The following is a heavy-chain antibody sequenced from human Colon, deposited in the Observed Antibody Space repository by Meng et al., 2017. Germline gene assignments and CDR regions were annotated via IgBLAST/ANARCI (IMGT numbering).Heavy chain of an antibody. CDR1: GYTFTSSD. CDR2: MKPNNGNT. Sequence: QVQLVQSGAEVSKPGASVQVTCKASGYTFTSSDINWVRQATGRGLEWLGWMKPNNGNTGSAQKFQGRVSMTRDTSIGTAYMELSGLTSEDTAVYYCARTAMLDSWGQGTLVTFSS. CDR3: ARTAMLDS. D-gene: IGHD2-2*01. J-gene: IGHJ5*01. V-gene: IGHV1-8*01.